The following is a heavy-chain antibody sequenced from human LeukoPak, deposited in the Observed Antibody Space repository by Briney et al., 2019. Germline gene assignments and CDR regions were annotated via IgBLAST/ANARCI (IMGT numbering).Heavy chain of an antibody. CDR3: ARVGGYSYGYPFDY. V-gene: IGHV4-59*01. Sequence: SETLSLTCTVSGGSISSYYWSWIRQPPGKGLEWIGYIYYSGSTNYNPSLKSRVTISVDTSKNQFSLKLSSVTAADTAVYYCARVGGYSYGYPFDYWGQGTLVTVSS. J-gene: IGHJ4*02. CDR2: IYYSGST. D-gene: IGHD5-18*01. CDR1: GGSISSYY.